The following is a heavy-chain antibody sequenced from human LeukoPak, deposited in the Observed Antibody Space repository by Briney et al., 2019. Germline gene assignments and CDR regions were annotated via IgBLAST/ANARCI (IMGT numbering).Heavy chain of an antibody. V-gene: IGHV3-30-3*01. CDR1: GFTFSNFA. CDR3: PRVTSEASFDY. CDR2: ISYDGSNK. Sequence: QPGRSLRLSCAASGFTFSNFAMHWVRQAPGKGLEWVALISYDGSNKYYADSVKGRFTISRDNSKNTLYLQMNSLRADDTAVYYCPRVTSEASFDYWGQGTLVTVSS. J-gene: IGHJ4*02.